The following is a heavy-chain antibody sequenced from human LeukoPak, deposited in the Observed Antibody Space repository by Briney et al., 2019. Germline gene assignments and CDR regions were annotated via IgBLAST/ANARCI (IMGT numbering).Heavy chain of an antibody. Sequence: GGSLRLSCAGSGFTFSDAWMSWVRQAPGQGVEWVGRIKNKVDGGTTDYAAPAKGRFTISRDDAKNMAYLQMSSLKIEDTGVYYCTTRGGLGYWGQGTLVTVSS. D-gene: IGHD3-10*01. V-gene: IGHV3-15*01. CDR1: GFTFSDAW. J-gene: IGHJ4*02. CDR3: TTRGGLGY. CDR2: IKNKVDGGTT.